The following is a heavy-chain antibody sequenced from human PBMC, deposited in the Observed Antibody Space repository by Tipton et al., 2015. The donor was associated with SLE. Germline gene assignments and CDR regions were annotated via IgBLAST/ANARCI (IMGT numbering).Heavy chain of an antibody. CDR2: IYYTGRT. Sequence: TLSLTCTVSGGSIDTYHWSWVRQPPGKGLEWIGYIYYTGRTNYNPSLKSRVTISLDTSKNQFSLKLSSVTAADTAVYYCARDEIVVIPAASYQYHYGMDVWGQGTTVTVSS. D-gene: IGHD2-2*01. CDR3: ARDEIVVIPAASYQYHYGMDV. CDR1: GGSIDTYH. V-gene: IGHV4-59*01. J-gene: IGHJ6*02.